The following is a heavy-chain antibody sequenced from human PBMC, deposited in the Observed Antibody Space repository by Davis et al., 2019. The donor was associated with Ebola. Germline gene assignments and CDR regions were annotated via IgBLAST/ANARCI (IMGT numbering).Heavy chain of an antibody. D-gene: IGHD2-15*01. V-gene: IGHV3-30*02. CDR2: IRYDGSNK. J-gene: IGHJ4*02. CDR1: GFTFSSYG. CDR3: AKDVEDIVVVVAATLDY. Sequence: GGSLRLSCAASGFTFSSYGMHWVRQAPGKGLEWVAFIRYDGSNKYYADSVKGRFTISRDNSKNTLYLQMNSLRAEDTAVYYCAKDVEDIVVVVAATLDYWGQGTLVTVSS.